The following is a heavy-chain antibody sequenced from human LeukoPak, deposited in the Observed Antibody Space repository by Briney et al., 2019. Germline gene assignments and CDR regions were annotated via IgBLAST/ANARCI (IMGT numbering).Heavy chain of an antibody. J-gene: IGHJ4*02. CDR1: GYTFTSYA. Sequence: GASVKVSCKASGYTFTSYAMHWVRQAPGQRLEWMGWINAGNGNTKYSQKFQGRVTITRDTSASTAYMELSSLKASDTAMYYCARLVGATAVAHYWGQGTLVTVSS. D-gene: IGHD1-26*01. CDR3: ARLVGATAVAHY. V-gene: IGHV1-3*01. CDR2: INAGNGNT.